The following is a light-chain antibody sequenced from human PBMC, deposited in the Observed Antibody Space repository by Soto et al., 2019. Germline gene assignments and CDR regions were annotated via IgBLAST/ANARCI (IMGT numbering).Light chain of an antibody. CDR1: QSVSIL. CDR3: QQYGSSPLIT. Sequence: EVGTTQSPAAVSVFPGERATLSCRASQSVSILLAWYQQKPGQAPRLLIHGATTRATGIPARFSGSGSGTDFTLTISRLEPEDFAVYYCQQYGSSPLITFCGGTNVDIK. V-gene: IGKV3-15*01. CDR2: GAT. J-gene: IGKJ4*01.